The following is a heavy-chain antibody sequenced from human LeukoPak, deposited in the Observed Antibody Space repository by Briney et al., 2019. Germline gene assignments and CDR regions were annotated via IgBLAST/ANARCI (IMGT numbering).Heavy chain of an antibody. CDR3: AKAVNSNPDY. CDR2: IRYDGSNK. J-gene: IGHJ4*02. V-gene: IGHV3-30*02. Sequence: GGSLRLSCAASGFTFSSYGMHWVRQAPGKGLEWVAFIRYDGSNKYYADSVKGRFTISRDNSKNTLYLQMNSLRAKDTAVYYCAKAVNSNPDYWGQGTLVTVSS. CDR1: GFTFSSYG. D-gene: IGHD4-11*01.